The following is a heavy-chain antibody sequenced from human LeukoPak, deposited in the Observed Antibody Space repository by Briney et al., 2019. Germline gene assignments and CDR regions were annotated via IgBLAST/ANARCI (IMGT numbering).Heavy chain of an antibody. V-gene: IGHV1-2*02. Sequence: ASVKVSCKASGYTFTSYGISWVRQAPGQGLEWMGWIKPNSGGTSYAQKFQGRVTVTRDTTINTAYMELSRLRSDDTAVYYCARDGRDSSGYYPDYWGQGTLVTVSS. CDR1: GYTFTSYG. CDR3: ARDGRDSSGYYPDY. CDR2: IKPNSGGT. D-gene: IGHD3-22*01. J-gene: IGHJ4*02.